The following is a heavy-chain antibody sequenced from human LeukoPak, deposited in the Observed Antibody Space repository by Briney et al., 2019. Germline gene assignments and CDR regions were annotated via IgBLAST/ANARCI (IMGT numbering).Heavy chain of an antibody. V-gene: IGHV4-34*01. CDR2: INHSGST. CDR3: ARGRYDYVWGSYLFDY. D-gene: IGHD3-16*02. CDR1: GRSFSGYY. J-gene: IGHJ4*02. Sequence: SETLSLTCAVYGRSFSGYYWSWIRQPPGKGLEWIGEINHSGSTNYNPSLKSRVTISVDTSKNQFSLKLSSVTAADTAVYYCARGRYDYVWGSYLFDYWGQGTLVTVSS.